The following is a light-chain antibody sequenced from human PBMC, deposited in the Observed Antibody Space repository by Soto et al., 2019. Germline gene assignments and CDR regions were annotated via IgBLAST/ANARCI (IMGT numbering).Light chain of an antibody. CDR3: QQYYSTPIT. J-gene: IGKJ5*01. Sequence: DIVMTQSPDSLAVSLGERATINCKSSQSVLYSSNNKNYLAWYHQKLGQPPKLLIYWASTRESGVPDRFSGSGSETDFTLTISSLQAVDVAVYYCQQYYSTPITFGQGTRLEVK. V-gene: IGKV4-1*01. CDR1: QSVLYSSNNKNY. CDR2: WAS.